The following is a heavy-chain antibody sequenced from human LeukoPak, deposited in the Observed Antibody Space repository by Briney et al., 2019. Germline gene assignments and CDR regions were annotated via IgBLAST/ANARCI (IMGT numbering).Heavy chain of an antibody. CDR3: ARDAVVVVPAADRYYFDY. V-gene: IGHV1-46*01. D-gene: IGHD2-2*01. CDR2: INPSGGST. J-gene: IGHJ4*02. CDR1: GYTFTSYY. Sequence: ASVKVSCKASGYTFTSYYMHWVRQAPGQGLEWMGIINPSGGSTSYAQKFQGRVTMTSDTSTSTVYMELSSLRSEDTAVYYCARDAVVVVPAADRYYFDYWGQGTLVTVSS.